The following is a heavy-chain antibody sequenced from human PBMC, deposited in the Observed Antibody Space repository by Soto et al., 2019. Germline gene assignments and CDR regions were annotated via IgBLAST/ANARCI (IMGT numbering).Heavy chain of an antibody. J-gene: IGHJ4*02. D-gene: IGHD2-15*01. CDR1: GGTFSSDS. Sequence: SVKVSCKASGGTFSSDSFSWVRQAPGQGLEWMGGIIPMFDTPIYAQKFQDRVTITADESTSTAYMQLSSLRSGDTAVYYCARSGGLGRDFNYWGQGSLVTVSS. V-gene: IGHV1-69*13. CDR3: ARSGGLGRDFNY. CDR2: IIPMFDTP.